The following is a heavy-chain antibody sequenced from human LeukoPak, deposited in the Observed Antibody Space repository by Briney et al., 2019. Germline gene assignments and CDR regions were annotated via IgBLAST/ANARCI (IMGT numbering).Heavy chain of an antibody. CDR2: ISYDGSNK. CDR3: ARDEIYYDILTGYRHFDY. J-gene: IGHJ4*02. Sequence: PGGSLRLSCAASGFIISNYAMYWVRQAPGKGLEWVAAISYDGSNKYYADSVKGRFTISRDNAKDSLYLQMNSLRAEDTAVYYCARDEIYYDILTGYRHFDYWGQGTLVTVSS. V-gene: IGHV3-30*04. CDR1: GFIISNYA. D-gene: IGHD3-9*01.